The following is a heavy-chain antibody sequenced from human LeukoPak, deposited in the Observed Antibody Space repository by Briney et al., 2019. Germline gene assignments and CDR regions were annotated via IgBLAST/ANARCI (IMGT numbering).Heavy chain of an antibody. V-gene: IGHV4-34*01. CDR3: ARGPWESNGYCSSNNCYGHLTAV. J-gene: IGHJ6*02. D-gene: IGHD2-2*03. Sequence: SETLSPSPALPVGASSGYVFTTIRQPPGKGLEWIGEINHSGSTNYNPSLKSRVTISVDTSKNQFSLKLSSVTAADTSVYYCARGPWESNGYCSSNNCYGHLTAVSGQGTTVTVSS. CDR1: GASSGYV. CDR2: INHSGST.